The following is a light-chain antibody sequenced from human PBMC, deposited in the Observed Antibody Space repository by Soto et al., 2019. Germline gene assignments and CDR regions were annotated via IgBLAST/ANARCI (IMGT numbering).Light chain of an antibody. CDR3: QVWDTSSDHRV. CDR1: KLGGQS. CDR2: DDN. V-gene: IGLV3-21*02. Sequence: SYELTQPPSLSVAPGQTARISCGGDKLGGQSAHWYQQRPGQAPVLVIYDDNARPSGISERFSASNSGSTATLTISRVEAGDEADYHCQVWDTSSDHRVFGGGTKLTVL. J-gene: IGLJ2*01.